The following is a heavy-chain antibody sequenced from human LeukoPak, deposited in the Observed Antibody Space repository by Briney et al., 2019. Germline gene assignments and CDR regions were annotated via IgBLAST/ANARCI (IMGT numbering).Heavy chain of an antibody. D-gene: IGHD5-24*01. CDR2: IYYSGST. Sequence: SETLSLTCTVSGGSISSSYWSWIRQPPAKGLEWIGYIYYSGSTNYNPSLKSRVTMSVDTSKNQFSLNLNSVTAADTAVYYCARLRGLQLTDFWGQGTLVTVSS. V-gene: IGHV4-59*08. J-gene: IGHJ4*02. CDR1: GGSISSSY. CDR3: ARLRGLQLTDF.